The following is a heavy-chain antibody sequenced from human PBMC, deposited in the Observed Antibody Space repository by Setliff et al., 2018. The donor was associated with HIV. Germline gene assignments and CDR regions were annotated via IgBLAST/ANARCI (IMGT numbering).Heavy chain of an antibody. D-gene: IGHD3-22*01. CDR3: ARDRGTITMTVFDL. Sequence: SETLSLTCTVSGGSMRGYYWSWIRQPAGKGLEWIGRVYISGSTNYNPSLESRVTMSLDNSKNQFSLKLSSVTAADTAVYYCARDRGTITMTVFDLWGRGTLVTVLL. V-gene: IGHV4-4*07. J-gene: IGHJ2*01. CDR2: VYISGST. CDR1: GGSMRGYY.